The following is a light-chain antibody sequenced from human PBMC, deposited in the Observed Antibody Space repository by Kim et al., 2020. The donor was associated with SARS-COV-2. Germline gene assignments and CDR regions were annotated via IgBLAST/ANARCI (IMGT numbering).Light chain of an antibody. Sequence: PGERGSSASRASRGVRSGSLAVYQQKPGQAPRLLIYVASSRATGTPDRGSGSGCGTDFTLTISRLGPEDVAVYYCQQYGSAPKLTFGGGTKVDIK. J-gene: IGKJ4*02. CDR1: RGVRSGS. CDR2: VAS. V-gene: IGKV3-20*01. CDR3: QQYGSAPKLT.